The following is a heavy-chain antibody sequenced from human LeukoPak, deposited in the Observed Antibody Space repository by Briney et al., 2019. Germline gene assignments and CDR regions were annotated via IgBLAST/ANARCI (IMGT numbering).Heavy chain of an antibody. D-gene: IGHD2-15*01. J-gene: IGHJ4*02. V-gene: IGHV1-18*01. CDR3: ARSTYDCSGGSCYPVRFDY. CDR2: ISAYNGNT. Sequence: GASVKVSCKASGYTFTSYGISWVRQAPGQGLEWMGWISAYNGNTNYAQKLQGRVTMTTDTSTSTAYMELSSLRSEDTAVYYCARSTYDCSGGSCYPVRFDYWGQGTLVTVSS. CDR1: GYTFTSYG.